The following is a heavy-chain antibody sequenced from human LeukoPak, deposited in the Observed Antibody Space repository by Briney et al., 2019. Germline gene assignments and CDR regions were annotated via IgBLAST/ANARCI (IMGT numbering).Heavy chain of an antibody. D-gene: IGHD3-22*01. Sequence: SETLSLTCTVSGGSISSGGYYWSWIRQHPGKGLEWIGYIYYSGSTYYNPSLKSRVTISVDTSKNQFSLRLSSVTAADTAVYYCARGSYDSSGYYYFFLFDYWGQGTLVTVSS. J-gene: IGHJ4*02. V-gene: IGHV4-31*03. CDR1: GGSISSGGYY. CDR2: IYYSGST. CDR3: ARGSYDSSGYYYFFLFDY.